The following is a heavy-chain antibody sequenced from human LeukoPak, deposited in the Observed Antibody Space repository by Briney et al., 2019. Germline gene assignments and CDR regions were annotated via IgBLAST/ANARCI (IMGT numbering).Heavy chain of an antibody. J-gene: IGHJ4*02. CDR2: ISYSSRTT. Sequence: GGSLRLSCSASGLSFSNYNMNWVRQAPGKGLEWISYISYSSRTTHYADSLKGRFTISRDNAANSLYLQMNSLRAEDTAVYYCARGQVYYDSSGYHFDYWGQGTLVTVSS. CDR3: ARGQVYYDSSGYHFDY. V-gene: IGHV3-48*01. D-gene: IGHD3-22*01. CDR1: GLSFSNYN.